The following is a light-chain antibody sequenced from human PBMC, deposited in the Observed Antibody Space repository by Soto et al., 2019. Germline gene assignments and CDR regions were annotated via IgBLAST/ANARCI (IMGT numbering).Light chain of an antibody. J-gene: IGKJ5*01. CDR1: QSVRCTY. CDR2: GAS. V-gene: IGKV3-20*01. CDR3: QYYSSSLSIT. Sequence: EIVLTQSPGILSLSPGERATLSCMASQSVRCTYLAWYQQKHGQAPRLLIHGASSRATGIRDRFSGSGSGTDFTLTISRLEPEDFAVYSCQYYSSSLSITFGQGTRLDIK.